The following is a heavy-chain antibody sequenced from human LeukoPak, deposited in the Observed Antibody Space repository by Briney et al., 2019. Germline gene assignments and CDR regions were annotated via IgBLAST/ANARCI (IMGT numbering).Heavy chain of an antibody. CDR1: GFTFSAYA. D-gene: IGHD4-17*01. Sequence: GGSLRLSCVASGFTFSAYAKAWVRQAPGKGLECVSHITTGGSSTFHADSVKGRFTISRDNAKNSLYLQMNSLRAEDTAVYYCAKGDYGDPLFDYWGQGTLVTVSS. J-gene: IGHJ4*02. CDR2: ITTGGSST. V-gene: IGHV3-48*04. CDR3: AKGDYGDPLFDY.